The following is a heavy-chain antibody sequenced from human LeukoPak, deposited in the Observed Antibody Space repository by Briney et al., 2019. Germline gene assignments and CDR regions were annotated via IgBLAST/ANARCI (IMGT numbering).Heavy chain of an antibody. CDR2: INIDERIT. Sequence: GGSLRLSCAASGFSFSTQRMHWVRQAPGKGLVWVSYINIDERITGYADSVKGRFTISRDNSKNTLHLQMNSLRAEDTAVYYCAKGVSSWYLDYWGQGTLVIVSS. CDR1: GFSFSTQR. CDR3: AKGVSSWYLDY. J-gene: IGHJ4*02. V-gene: IGHV3-74*01. D-gene: IGHD6-13*01.